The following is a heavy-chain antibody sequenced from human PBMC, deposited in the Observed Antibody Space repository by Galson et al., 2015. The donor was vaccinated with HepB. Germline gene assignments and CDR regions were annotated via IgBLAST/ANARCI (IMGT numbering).Heavy chain of an antibody. CDR2: ISSSSSYT. J-gene: IGHJ4*02. Sequence: SLRLSCAASGFTFSDYYMSWIRQAPGKGLEWVSYISSSSSYTNYADSVKGRFTISRDNAKNSLYLQMNSLRAEDTAVYYCARSKDSSGYYGAPYYFDYWGQGTLVTVSS. V-gene: IGHV3-11*06. CDR1: GFTFSDYY. D-gene: IGHD3-22*01. CDR3: ARSKDSSGYYGAPYYFDY.